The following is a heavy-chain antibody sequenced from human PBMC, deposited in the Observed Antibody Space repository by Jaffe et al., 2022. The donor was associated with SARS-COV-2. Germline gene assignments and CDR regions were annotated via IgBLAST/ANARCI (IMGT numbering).Heavy chain of an antibody. CDR2: IYWDDDK. CDR1: GFSLSTSGVG. J-gene: IGHJ5*02. CDR3: AHAREGSSWYTRGGWFDP. D-gene: IGHD6-13*01. Sequence: QITLKESGPTLVKPTQTLTLTCTFSGFSLSTSGVGVGWIRQPPGKALEWLALIYWDDDKRYSPSLKSRLTITKDTSKNQVVLTMTNMDPVDTATYYCAHAREGSSWYTRGGWFDPWGQGTLVTVSS. V-gene: IGHV2-5*02.